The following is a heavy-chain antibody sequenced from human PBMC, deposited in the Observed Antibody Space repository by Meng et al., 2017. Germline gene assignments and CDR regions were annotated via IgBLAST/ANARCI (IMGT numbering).Heavy chain of an antibody. D-gene: IGHD3-10*01. Sequence: GESLKISCAASGFTVSSNYMSWVRQAPGKGLEWVSVIYIGGSTYYADSVKGRFTISRDNSKNTLYLQMNSLRAEDTAVYYCARGTLWFVASIPFQHWGQGTLVTVSS. V-gene: IGHV3-66*02. CDR3: ARGTLWFVASIPFQH. CDR2: IYIGGST. J-gene: IGHJ1*01. CDR1: GFTVSSNY.